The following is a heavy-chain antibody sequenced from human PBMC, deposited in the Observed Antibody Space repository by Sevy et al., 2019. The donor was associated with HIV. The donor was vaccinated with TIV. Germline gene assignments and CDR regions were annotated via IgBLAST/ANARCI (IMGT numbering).Heavy chain of an antibody. V-gene: IGHV4-38-2*01. CDR1: GYSISSGYY. CDR2: IYHSGST. Sequence: SETLSLTCAVSGYSISSGYYWGWIRQPPGKGLEWIGSIYHSGSTYYNPSLKSRVTISVDTSKNQFSLKLSSVTAADTAGYYCARLPVYGGDFDAFDIWGQGTMVTVSS. CDR3: ARLPVYGGDFDAFDI. J-gene: IGHJ3*02. D-gene: IGHD2-21*02.